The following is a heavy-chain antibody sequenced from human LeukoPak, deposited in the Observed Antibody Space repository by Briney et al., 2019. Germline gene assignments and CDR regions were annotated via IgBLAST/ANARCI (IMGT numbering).Heavy chain of an antibody. CDR3: ARAPRGDYYYYYYYYMDV. CDR2: IYYSGST. D-gene: IGHD3-16*01. CDR1: GGSTRSGDYH. J-gene: IGHJ6*03. V-gene: IGHV4-30-4*08. Sequence: PSQTLSLTCTVSGGSTRSGDYHWSWIRQPPGTGLEWIGYIYYSGSTYYNPSLKSRVTISVDTSKNQFSLKLSSVTAADTAVYYCARAPRGDYYYYYYYYMDVWGKGTTVTVSS.